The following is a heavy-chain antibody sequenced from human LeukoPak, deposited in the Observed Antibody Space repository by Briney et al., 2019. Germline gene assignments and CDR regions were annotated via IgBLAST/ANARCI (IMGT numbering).Heavy chain of an antibody. CDR1: GFTFDDYA. Sequence: GGSLRLSCAASGFTFDDYAMHWVRQAPGKGLEWVSGISWNSGSIGYADSVKGRFTISRDNAKNSLYLQMNSLRAEDTALYYCAKDIGSSGYYYPDYWGQGTLVTVSS. CDR2: ISWNSGSI. V-gene: IGHV3-9*01. D-gene: IGHD3-22*01. CDR3: AKDIGSSGYYYPDY. J-gene: IGHJ4*02.